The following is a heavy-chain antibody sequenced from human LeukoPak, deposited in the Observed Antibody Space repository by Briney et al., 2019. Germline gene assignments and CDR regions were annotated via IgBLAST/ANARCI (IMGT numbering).Heavy chain of an antibody. CDR3: ARHLGPSVFDY. CDR2: IYHSGST. Sequence: PSETLSLTCAVSGGSISSGGYSWSWIRQPPGKGLEWIGYIYHSGSTYYNPSLKSRVTISVDRSKNQFSLKLSSVTAADTAVYYCARHLGPSVFDYWGQGTLVTVSS. J-gene: IGHJ4*02. V-gene: IGHV4-30-2*01. D-gene: IGHD3-10*01. CDR1: GGSISSGGYS.